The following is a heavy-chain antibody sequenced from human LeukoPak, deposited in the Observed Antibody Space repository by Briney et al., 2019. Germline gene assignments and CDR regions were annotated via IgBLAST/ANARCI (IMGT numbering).Heavy chain of an antibody. CDR1: GYTLTELS. V-gene: IGHV1-24*01. Sequence: ASVKVSCKVSGYTLTELSMHWVRQAPGKGLEWMGGFDPEDGETIYAQKFQGRVTMTEDTSTDTAYMELSSLRSEDTAVYYCARGTLGLLWFGESPDAFDIWGQGTMVTVSS. J-gene: IGHJ3*02. CDR3: ARGTLGLLWFGESPDAFDI. CDR2: FDPEDGET. D-gene: IGHD3-10*01.